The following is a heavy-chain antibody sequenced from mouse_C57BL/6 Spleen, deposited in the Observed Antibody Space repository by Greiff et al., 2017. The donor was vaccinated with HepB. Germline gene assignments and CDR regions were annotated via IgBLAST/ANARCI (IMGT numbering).Heavy chain of an antibody. Sequence: VQLQQPGAELVKPGASVKLSCKASGYTFTSYWMHWVKQRPGQGLEWIGMIHPNSGSTNYNEKFKSKATLTVDKSSSTAYMQLSSLTSEDSAVYYCATYGSSYGGAMDYWGKGTSVTVSS. CDR1: GYTFTSYW. D-gene: IGHD1-1*01. V-gene: IGHV1-64*01. J-gene: IGHJ4*01. CDR2: IHPNSGST. CDR3: ATYGSSYGGAMDY.